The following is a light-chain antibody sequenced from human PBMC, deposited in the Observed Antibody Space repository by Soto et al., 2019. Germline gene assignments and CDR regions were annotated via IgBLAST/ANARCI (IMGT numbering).Light chain of an antibody. CDR2: DVS. J-gene: IGLJ2*01. CDR1: SSDVGAYNY. Sequence: QSALTQPASVSGSPGQSITISCTGTSSDVGAYNYVSWYQQHPGKAPKLIIYDVSNRPSGVSNRFSGSKSGNTASLTISGLKAEDKADYYCSSYTTSDTVVFGGGTKLTVL. CDR3: SSYTTSDTVV. V-gene: IGLV2-14*01.